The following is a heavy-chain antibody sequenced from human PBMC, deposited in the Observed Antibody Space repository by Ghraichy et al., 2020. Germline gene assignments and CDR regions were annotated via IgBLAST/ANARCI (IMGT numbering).Heavy chain of an antibody. J-gene: IGHJ6*02. CDR1: GGSVSGFY. D-gene: IGHD3-16*02. V-gene: IGHV4-34*01. Sequence: SETLSLTCAVDGGSVSGFYWSWIRQPPGKGLEWIGETNRRGTTSYNPSLTSRVTISLDTSRNHFSLKVTSVTAADTAMYFCARQPGGVFAMDVWGQGTAVTVSS. CDR2: TNRRGTT. CDR3: ARQPGGVFAMDV.